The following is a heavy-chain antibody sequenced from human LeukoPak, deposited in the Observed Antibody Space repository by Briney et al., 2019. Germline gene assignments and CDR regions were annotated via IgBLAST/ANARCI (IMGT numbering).Heavy chain of an antibody. J-gene: IGHJ4*02. CDR1: GFTFSSYA. V-gene: IGHV3-23*01. CDR2: ISGSGGST. D-gene: IGHD5-24*01. Sequence: GGSLRLSCAASGFTFSSYAMSWVRQAPGKGLEWVSAISGSGGSTYYADSVKGRFTISRDNSKNTLYLQMKSLRAEDTAVYYCAKQRWLQVSFDYWGQGTLVTVSS. CDR3: AKQRWLQVSFDY.